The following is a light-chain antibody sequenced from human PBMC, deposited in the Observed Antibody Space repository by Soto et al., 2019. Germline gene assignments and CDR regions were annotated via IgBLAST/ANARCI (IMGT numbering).Light chain of an antibody. J-gene: IGKJ1*01. V-gene: IGKV1-5*03. CDR3: QHYNTYTWT. CDR2: KAS. Sequence: DIQTTQPPSTLYAAVVDTVTITCRASQRISSWVAWYQQKPGKGTKLLIYKASHLESGVPSRFSGSGSGTEFTLTISSLQPGDFATYYCQHYNTYTWTFGHGTKV. CDR1: QRISSW.